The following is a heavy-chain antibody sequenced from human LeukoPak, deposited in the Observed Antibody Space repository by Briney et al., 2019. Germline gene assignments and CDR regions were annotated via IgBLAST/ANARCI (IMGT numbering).Heavy chain of an antibody. Sequence: PSETLSLTCSVSGVSISNFYWSWIRQPAGKGLEWIGRIYTSGSTNYNPSLKSRVTMSVDTSKNQFSLKLSSVTAADTAVYYCGRGVAFDAFDIWGQGTMVTVSS. CDR3: GRGVAFDAFDI. D-gene: IGHD3-10*01. CDR1: GVSISNFY. V-gene: IGHV4-4*07. J-gene: IGHJ3*02. CDR2: IYTSGST.